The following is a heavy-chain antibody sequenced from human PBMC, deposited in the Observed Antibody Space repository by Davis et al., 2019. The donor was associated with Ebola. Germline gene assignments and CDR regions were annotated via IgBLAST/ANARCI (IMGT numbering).Heavy chain of an antibody. CDR1: GDSIGTSTSY. J-gene: IGHJ3*02. CDR3: ARHRGYHYGEDVFDI. Sequence: PSETLSLTCTVSGDSIGTSTSYWGWIRQPPGKGLEWVGSLYYSGSTYYSPSLKSRVTISVDTSKNQFSLKLRSVAAADTAIYYCARHRGYHYGEDVFDIWGQGTMVTVSS. V-gene: IGHV4-39*01. D-gene: IGHD4-17*01. CDR2: LYYSGST.